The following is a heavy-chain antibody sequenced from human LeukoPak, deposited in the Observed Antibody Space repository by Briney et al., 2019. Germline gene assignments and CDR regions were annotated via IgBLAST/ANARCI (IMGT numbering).Heavy chain of an antibody. J-gene: IGHJ4*02. CDR3: ARDGTYYDSSGYYYEGYFDY. CDR2: IYTSGST. CDR1: GGSISSYY. V-gene: IGHV4-4*07. Sequence: SETLSLTCTVSGGSISSYYWSWIRQPAGKGLEWIGRIYTSGSTNYNPSLKSRVTMSVDTSKNQFSLKLSSVTAADTAVYYCARDGTYYDSSGYYYEGYFDYWGQGTLVTVSS. D-gene: IGHD3-22*01.